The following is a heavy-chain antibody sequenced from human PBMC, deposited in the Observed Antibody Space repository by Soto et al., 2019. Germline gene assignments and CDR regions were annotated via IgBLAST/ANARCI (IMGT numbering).Heavy chain of an antibody. J-gene: IGHJ4*02. CDR3: ARPLLGVTTPYFDY. CDR2: IYPDDSDI. V-gene: IGHV5-51*01. Sequence: GESLKISCKGSGYRFTNYWIGWVRQMPGKGLEWMGFIYPDDSDIRYSPSFQGQVTISADKSISTAYLQWSSLKASDTSMYYCARPLLGVTTPYFDYWGQGTLVTVSS. CDR1: GYRFTNYW. D-gene: IGHD4-17*01.